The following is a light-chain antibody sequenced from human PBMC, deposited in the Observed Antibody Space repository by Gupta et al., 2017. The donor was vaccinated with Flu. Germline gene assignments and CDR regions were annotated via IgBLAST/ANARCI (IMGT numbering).Light chain of an antibody. CDR1: RYIGGDQE. V-gene: IGLV10-54*02. Sequence: ATHTFTGIRYIGGDQEADWARQHPARTPTRLFYSNNHRPSPIPISFSASKSGSTASLTIXGXQPEDEXDYYCSAYSSIIIIRVFGGGTKLTVL. J-gene: IGLJ3*02. CDR2: SNN. CDR3: SAYSSIIIIRV.